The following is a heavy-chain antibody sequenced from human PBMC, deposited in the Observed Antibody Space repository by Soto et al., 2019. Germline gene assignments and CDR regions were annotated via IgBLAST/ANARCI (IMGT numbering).Heavy chain of an antibody. V-gene: IGHV4-34*01. CDR3: ARADSGYDKKYFQN. CDR1: GWSCSAYY. CDR2: INRSGSA. Sequence: SETLSLTCAFYGWSCSAYYWSLIRQPPGKGLEWIGEINRSGSANYNPSLKSRVTITVDTSKNQFSVKLSSVTAADAAVYYCARADSGYDKKYFQNWGQGTVVTVSS. J-gene: IGHJ1*01. D-gene: IGHD5-12*01.